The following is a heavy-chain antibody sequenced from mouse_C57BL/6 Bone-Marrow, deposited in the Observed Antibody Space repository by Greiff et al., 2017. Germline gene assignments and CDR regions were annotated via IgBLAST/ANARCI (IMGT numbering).Heavy chain of an antibody. CDR3: ASIYYGNSYYFDY. V-gene: IGHV5-12*01. CDR2: ISNGGGST. J-gene: IGHJ2*01. Sequence: EVQLQESGGGLVQPGGSLKLSCAASGFTFSDYYMYWVRQTPEKRLEWVAYISNGGGSTYYPDTVKGRFTISRDNAKNTLYLQMSRLKSEDTAMYYCASIYYGNSYYFDYWGQGTTLTVSS. CDR1: GFTFSDYY. D-gene: IGHD2-1*01.